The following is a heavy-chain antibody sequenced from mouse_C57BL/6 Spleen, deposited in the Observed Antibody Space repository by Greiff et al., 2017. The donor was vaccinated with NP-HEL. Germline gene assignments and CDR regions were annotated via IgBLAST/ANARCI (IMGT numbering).Heavy chain of an antibody. V-gene: IGHV1-69*01. CDR3: ARPYYGNYPYAMDY. CDR2: IDPSDSYT. Sequence: VQLQQPGAELVMPGASVKLSCKASGYTFTSYWMHWVKQRPGQGLEWIGEIDPSDSYTNYNQKFKGKSTLTVDKSSSTAYMQLSSLTSEDSAVYYCARPYYGNYPYAMDYWGQGTSVTVSS. CDR1: GYTFTSYW. J-gene: IGHJ4*01. D-gene: IGHD2-10*01.